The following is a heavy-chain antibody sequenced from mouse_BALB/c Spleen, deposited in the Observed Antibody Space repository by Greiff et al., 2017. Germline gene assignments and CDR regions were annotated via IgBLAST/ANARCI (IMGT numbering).Heavy chain of an antibody. J-gene: IGHJ4*01. V-gene: IGHV2-9*02. Sequence: VQRVESGPGLVAPSQSLSISCTASGFSLTSYGVHWVRQPPGKGLEWLGVIWAGGSTNYNSALMSRLSISTDNSKSQVFLKMNSLQTDDTAMYYYARNYYDFMDYWGQGTSVTVSS. CDR2: IWAGGST. CDR3: ARNYYDFMDY. CDR1: GFSLTSYG. D-gene: IGHD2-4*01.